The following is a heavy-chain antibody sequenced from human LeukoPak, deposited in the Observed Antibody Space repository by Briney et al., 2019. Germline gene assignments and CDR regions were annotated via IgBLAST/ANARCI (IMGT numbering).Heavy chain of an antibody. CDR1: GYTFTSYG. J-gene: IGHJ4*02. D-gene: IGHD6-13*01. CDR3: ARVRYSSSWQTRLHFDY. CDR2: MNPNSGNT. Sequence: EASVKVSCKASGYTFTSYGISWVRQAPGQGLEWMGWMNPNSGNTGYAQKFQGRVTMTRNTSISTAYMELSSLRSEDTAVYYCARVRYSSSWQTRLHFDYWGQGTLVTVSS. V-gene: IGHV1-8*02.